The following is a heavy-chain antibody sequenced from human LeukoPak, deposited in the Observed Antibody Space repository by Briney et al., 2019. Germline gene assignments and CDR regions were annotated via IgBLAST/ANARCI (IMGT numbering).Heavy chain of an antibody. CDR1: GGSFSGYY. CDR2: IYHSGST. D-gene: IGHD2-2*01. V-gene: IGHV4-34*01. CDR3: ARGPYCSSTSCYAVAFDY. J-gene: IGHJ4*02. Sequence: SETLSLTCAVYGGSFSGYYWSWIRQPPGKGLEWIGEIYHSGSTNYNPSLKSRVTISVDTSKNQLSLKLSSVTAADTAVYYCARGPYCSSTSCYAVAFDYWGQGTLVTVSS.